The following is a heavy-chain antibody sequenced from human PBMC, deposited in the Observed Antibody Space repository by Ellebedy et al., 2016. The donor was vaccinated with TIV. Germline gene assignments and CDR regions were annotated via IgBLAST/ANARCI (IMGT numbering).Heavy chain of an antibody. Sequence: GESLKISCAASGFTFSSYSMNWVRQAPGKGLEWVSSISSSSSYIYYADSVKGRFTISRDNAKNSLYLQMNSLRAEDTAVYYCTRGTYSSSPKNRDYYYGMDVWGQGTTVTVSS. CDR3: TRGTYSSSPKNRDYYYGMDV. CDR2: ISSSSSYI. D-gene: IGHD6-6*01. J-gene: IGHJ6*02. CDR1: GFTFSSYS. V-gene: IGHV3-21*04.